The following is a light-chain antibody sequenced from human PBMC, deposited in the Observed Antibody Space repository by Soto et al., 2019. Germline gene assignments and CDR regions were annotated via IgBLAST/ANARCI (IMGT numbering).Light chain of an antibody. J-gene: IGKJ4*01. Sequence: TQSPSTLVLSQWERPRLSCKSSQTVRNYYLAWYQQKPGQAPRLLIYGASSRATGIPDRFSGSGSGTDITLISSILEPEDFAVYYWQQYGNSPLTFGEGTKVDIK. CDR1: QTVRNYY. V-gene: IGKV3-20*01. CDR3: QQYGNSPLT. CDR2: GAS.